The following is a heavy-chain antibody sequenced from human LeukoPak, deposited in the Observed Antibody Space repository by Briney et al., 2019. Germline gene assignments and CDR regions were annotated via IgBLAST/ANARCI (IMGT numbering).Heavy chain of an antibody. Sequence: GGSLRLSCAVSGFTVSSNYMSWVGQAPGKGLEWVSVIYSGGSIYYSESVKGRCTIYRDISKKKEDLQLNSLRAEATAVYYCAKETYSSGWYPYFDYWGQGTLVTVSS. D-gene: IGHD6-19*01. CDR3: AKETYSSGWYPYFDY. CDR1: GFTVSSNY. CDR2: IYSGGSI. J-gene: IGHJ4*02. V-gene: IGHV3-53*01.